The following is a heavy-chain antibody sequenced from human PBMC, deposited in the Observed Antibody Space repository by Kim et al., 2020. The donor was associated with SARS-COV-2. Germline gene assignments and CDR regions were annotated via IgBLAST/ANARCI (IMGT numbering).Heavy chain of an antibody. V-gene: IGHV3-21*01. CDR2: IDNSGSFI. J-gene: IGHJ5*02. Sequence: GGSLRLSCTASGFTFSNHNMNWIRQAPGKGLEWVSSIDNSGSFIYYADSVKGRFTISRDNAKNSLYLQMSSLRAEDTAVYYCARDWSIGSSWYWFHPWGQGTLVTVSS. CDR1: GFTFSNHN. D-gene: IGHD6-13*01. CDR3: ARDWSIGSSWYWFHP.